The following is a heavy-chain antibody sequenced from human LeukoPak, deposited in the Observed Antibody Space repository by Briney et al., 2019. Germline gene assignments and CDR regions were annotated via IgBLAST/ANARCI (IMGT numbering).Heavy chain of an antibody. V-gene: IGHV3-48*03. J-gene: IGHJ4*02. Sequence: PGRSLRLSCAASGFTFSSYEMNWVRQAPGKGLEWVSYISSSGSTIYYADSVKGRFTISRDNAKNSLYLQMNSLRAEDTAVYYCAREEKQWRAYYFDYWGQGTLVTVSS. D-gene: IGHD6-19*01. CDR3: AREEKQWRAYYFDY. CDR1: GFTFSSYE. CDR2: ISSSGSTI.